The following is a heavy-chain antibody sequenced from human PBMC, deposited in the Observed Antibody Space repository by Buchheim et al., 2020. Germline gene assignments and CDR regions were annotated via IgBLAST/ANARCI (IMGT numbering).Heavy chain of an antibody. CDR1: GGSFSGYY. V-gene: IGHV4-34*01. Sequence: QVQLQQWGAGLLKPSETLSLTCAVYGGSFSGYYWSWIRQPPGKGLEWIGEINHSGSTNYNPSLKSRVTISVDTSKNQLSRKLSSVTAADTAVYYCARGVSYYGSGSYRGLNWFDPWGQGTL. J-gene: IGHJ5*02. CDR3: ARGVSYYGSGSYRGLNWFDP. CDR2: INHSGST. D-gene: IGHD3-10*01.